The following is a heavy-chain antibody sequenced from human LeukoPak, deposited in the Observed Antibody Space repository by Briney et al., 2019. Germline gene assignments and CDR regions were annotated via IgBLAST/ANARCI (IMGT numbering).Heavy chain of an antibody. J-gene: IGHJ4*02. CDR2: ISGSGGST. V-gene: IGHV3-23*01. CDR3: AKAHGGSYHSGID. Sequence: GGSLRLSCAVSGFTFSSYAFSWVRQAPGKGLEWVSAISGSGGSTYYADSVKGWFSISRDNFKNTLYLQLNSLRVEDTAVYYCAKAHGGSYHSGIDWGQGTLVIVSS. CDR1: GFTFSSYA. D-gene: IGHD1-26*01.